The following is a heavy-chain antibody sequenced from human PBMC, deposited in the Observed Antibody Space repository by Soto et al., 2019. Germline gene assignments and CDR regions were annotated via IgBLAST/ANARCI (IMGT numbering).Heavy chain of an antibody. CDR2: IIPILGIA. Sequence: GASVKVSCKAAGGTFSSYTISCVRQAPGQGLEWMGRIIPILGIANYAQKFQGRVTITADKSTSTAYMELSSLRSEDTAVYYCARSPLTGGAVARYYFDYWGQGTLVTGSS. V-gene: IGHV1-69*02. CDR1: GGTFSSYT. D-gene: IGHD6-19*01. CDR3: ARSPLTGGAVARYYFDY. J-gene: IGHJ4*02.